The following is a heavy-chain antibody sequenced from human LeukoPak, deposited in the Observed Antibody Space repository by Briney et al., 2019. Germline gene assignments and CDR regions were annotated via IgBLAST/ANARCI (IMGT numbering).Heavy chain of an antibody. CDR1: GGSFSGYY. D-gene: IGHD5-24*01. J-gene: IGHJ4*02. V-gene: IGHV4-59*08. CDR3: ARHGQNDGYPLDY. CDR2: IHYSGST. Sequence: SETLSLTCAVYGGSFSGYYWSWIRQPPGKGLEWIAYIHYSGSTNYNPPLKSRLTISVDTSKNQLSLKLNSMTDADTAVYYCARHGQNDGYPLDYWGQGTLVSVSS.